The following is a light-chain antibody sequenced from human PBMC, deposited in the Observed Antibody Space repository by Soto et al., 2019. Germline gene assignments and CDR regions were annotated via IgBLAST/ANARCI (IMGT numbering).Light chain of an antibody. CDR2: AAS. CDR1: QGISSS. J-gene: IGKJ1*01. V-gene: IGKV1-9*01. CDR3: QQLNSDPPWT. Sequence: DLQLTQSPSFLSASVGDRVTITCRASQGISSSLVWYQQKPGKAPKLLIYAASTLQSGVPSRFSGSGSGTEFTLTISSLQPEDFASYYCQQLNSDPPWTFGQGTKVEIK.